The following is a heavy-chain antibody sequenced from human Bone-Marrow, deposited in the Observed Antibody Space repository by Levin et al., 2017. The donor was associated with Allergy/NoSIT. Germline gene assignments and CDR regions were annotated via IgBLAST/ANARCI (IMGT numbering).Heavy chain of an antibody. J-gene: IGHJ6*02. D-gene: IGHD2-2*01. CDR2: IYYSGST. CDR1: GGSISSGDYY. CDR3: ARDLADWSPTVSSTSYYGMDV. V-gene: IGHV4-30-4*01. Sequence: PSETLSLTCTVSGGSISSGDYYWSWIRQPPGKGLEWIGYIYYSGSTYYNPSLKSRVTISVDTSKNQFSLKLSSVTAADTAVYYCARDLADWSPTVSSTSYYGMDVWGQGTTVTVAS.